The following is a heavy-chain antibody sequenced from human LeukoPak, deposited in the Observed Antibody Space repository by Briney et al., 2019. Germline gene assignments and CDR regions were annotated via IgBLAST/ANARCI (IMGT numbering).Heavy chain of an antibody. CDR3: ATTEVGYSGYDGY. D-gene: IGHD5-12*01. CDR1: GYTFTSYD. V-gene: IGHV1-8*01. J-gene: IGHJ4*02. Sequence: ASVKVSCKASGYTFTSYDINWVRQATGQGLEWMGWMNPNSGNTGYALKFQGRVTMTRNTSISTAYMELSSLRSEDTAVYYCATTEVGYSGYDGYWGQGTLVTVSS. CDR2: MNPNSGNT.